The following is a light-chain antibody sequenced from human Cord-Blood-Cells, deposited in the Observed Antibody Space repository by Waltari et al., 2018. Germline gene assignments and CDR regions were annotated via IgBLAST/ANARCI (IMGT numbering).Light chain of an antibody. CDR2: EVS. CDR3: SSYAGSNNFV. CDR1: SSDVGGYNY. Sequence: QSALPQPPSASGSPGQSVTISCTGTSSDVGGYNYVSWYQQHPSKAPKLMIYEVSKRPAVVPVRFSGSKAGNTASLTVSGLQAEDEADDYCSSYAGSNNFVFGTGTKVTVL. J-gene: IGLJ1*01. V-gene: IGLV2-8*01.